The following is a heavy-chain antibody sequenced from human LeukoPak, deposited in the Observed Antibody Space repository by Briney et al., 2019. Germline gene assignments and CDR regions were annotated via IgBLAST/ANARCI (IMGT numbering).Heavy chain of an antibody. V-gene: IGHV3-7*01. Sequence: GGSLRLSCEASGFTFSSYWMSWVRQAPGKGLEWVANIKQDGSEKYYVDSVKGRFTISRDNAKNSLYLQMNSLRAEDTAVYYCVRPGYSYGYDYWGQGTLVTVSS. D-gene: IGHD5-18*01. CDR2: IKQDGSEK. CDR1: GFTFSSYW. J-gene: IGHJ4*02. CDR3: VRPGYSYGYDY.